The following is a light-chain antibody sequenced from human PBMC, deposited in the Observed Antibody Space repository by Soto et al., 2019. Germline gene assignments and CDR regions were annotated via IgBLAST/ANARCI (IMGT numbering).Light chain of an antibody. CDR2: AAF. J-gene: IGKJ2*01. V-gene: IGKV1-39*01. CDR1: QSISSY. Sequence: DIQMTQTPSSLSASVGERVTITCRASQSISSYLNWYQHKPGKAPKLLIYAAFSLQSVVPSRFSGSGSGTDVTLIISSMQAEDVATYYCQQRYSTPMYTFGQGTKLEIK. CDR3: QQRYSTPMYT.